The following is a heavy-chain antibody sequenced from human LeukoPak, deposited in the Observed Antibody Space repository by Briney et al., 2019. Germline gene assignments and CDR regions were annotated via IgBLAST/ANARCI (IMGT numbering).Heavy chain of an antibody. CDR3: ARHLRVVGYYYGMDV. J-gene: IGHJ6*02. V-gene: IGHV4-59*08. CDR2: IYYSGST. CDR1: GGSISSYY. D-gene: IGHD2-15*01. Sequence: SETLSLTCTVSGGSISSYYWSWIRQPPGKGLEWIGYIYYSGSTNYNPSLKSPVTISVDTSKNQFSLKLSSVTAADTAVYYCARHLRVVGYYYGMDVWGQGTTVTVSS.